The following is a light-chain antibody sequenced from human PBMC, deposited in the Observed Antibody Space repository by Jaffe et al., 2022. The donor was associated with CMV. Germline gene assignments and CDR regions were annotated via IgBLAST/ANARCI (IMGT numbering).Light chain of an antibody. Sequence: QSVLTQPPSVSAAPGQKVTISCSGSTSNIGNNYVSWYQQLPGTAPKLLIHENSKRPSGIPDRFSASKSGASGTLGITGLQTGDEADYYCGTWDSSLSAVVFGGGTKLTVL. CDR2: ENS. J-gene: IGLJ2*01. CDR3: GTWDSSLSAVV. V-gene: IGLV1-51*02. CDR1: TSNIGNNY.